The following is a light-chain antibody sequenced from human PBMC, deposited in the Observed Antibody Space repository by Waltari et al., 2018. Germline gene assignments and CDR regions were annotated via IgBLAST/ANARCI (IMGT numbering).Light chain of an antibody. Sequence: SYVVTQPPSVSVAPGKTARITCAGNNHGNKHVHWYQQKPGQAPVLVVYDDSDRPSGIPERFSGSNSGNTATLTINRAEAGDEADYHCQVWDSSSDHRVFGGGTKLTVL. CDR2: DDS. V-gene: IGLV3-21*03. CDR3: QVWDSSSDHRV. CDR1: NHGNKH. J-gene: IGLJ2*01.